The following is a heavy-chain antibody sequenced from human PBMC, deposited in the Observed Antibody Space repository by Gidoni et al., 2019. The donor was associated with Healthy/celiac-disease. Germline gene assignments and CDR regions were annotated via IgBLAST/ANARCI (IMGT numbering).Heavy chain of an antibody. CDR1: GGSFSGYY. J-gene: IGHJ6*02. CDR2: INHSGST. D-gene: IGHD5-12*01. CDR3: ARGRRGPRDVYAGWLRPYYYYGMDV. Sequence: QVQLQQWGAGLLKPSETLSLTCAVYGGSFSGYYWSWIRQPPGKGLEWIGEINHSGSTNYNPSLKSRVTISVDTSKNQCSLKLSSVTAADTAVYYCARGRRGPRDVYAGWLRPYYYYGMDVWGQGTTVTVSS. V-gene: IGHV4-34*01.